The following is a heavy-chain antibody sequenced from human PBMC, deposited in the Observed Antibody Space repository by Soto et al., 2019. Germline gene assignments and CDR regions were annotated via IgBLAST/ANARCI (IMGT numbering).Heavy chain of an antibody. J-gene: IGHJ4*02. CDR3: ARGGSTYYYDSSGYY. V-gene: IGHV1-2*02. D-gene: IGHD3-22*01. CDR2: INPNSGGT. Sequence: GASVKVSCKASGYTFTGYYMHWVRQAPGQGLEWMGWINPNSGGTNYAQKFQGRVTMTRDTSISTAYMELSRLRSDDTAVYYCARGGSTYYYDSSGYYWGQGTLVTVSS. CDR1: GYTFTGYY.